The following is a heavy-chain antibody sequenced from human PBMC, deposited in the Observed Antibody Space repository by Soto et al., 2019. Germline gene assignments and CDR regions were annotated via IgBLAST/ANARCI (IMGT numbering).Heavy chain of an antibody. V-gene: IGHV5-10-1*01. CDR2: IDPSDSYT. J-gene: IGHJ6*02. Sequence: ASVKVSCKASGYTFTSYGISWVRQAPGQGLEWMGRIDPSDSYTNYSPSFQGHVTISADKSISTAYLQWSSLKASDTAMYYCARHAPPGYSSGWYAEPEYYGMDVWGQGTTVTVSS. CDR1: GYTFTSYG. D-gene: IGHD6-19*01. CDR3: ARHAPPGYSSGWYAEPEYYGMDV.